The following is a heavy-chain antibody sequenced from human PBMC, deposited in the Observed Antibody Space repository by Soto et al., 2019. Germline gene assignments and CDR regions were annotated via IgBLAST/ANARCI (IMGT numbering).Heavy chain of an antibody. V-gene: IGHV1-69*05. CDR3: ARDRGGLGLTMIVVVIRPSDAFDI. Sequence: AAVKVSCKASGGTFSSYAISWVRQAPGQGLEWMGGIIPIFGTANYAQKFQGRVTMTTDTSTSTAYMELRSLRSDDTAVYYCARDRGGLGLTMIVVVIRPSDAFDIWGQGTMRIVSS. J-gene: IGHJ3*02. D-gene: IGHD3-22*01. CDR1: GGTFSSYA. CDR2: IIPIFGTA.